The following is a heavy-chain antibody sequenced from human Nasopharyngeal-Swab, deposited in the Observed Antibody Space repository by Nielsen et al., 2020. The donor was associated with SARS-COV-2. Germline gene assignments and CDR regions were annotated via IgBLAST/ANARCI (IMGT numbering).Heavy chain of an antibody. CDR3: ASGITTLYYYYYMDV. V-gene: IGHV4-61*02. J-gene: IGHJ6*03. D-gene: IGHD3-10*01. Sequence: WICQPPWKGLEWIGRIHTSGSTNYNPSLKRRVTISVDTSKNQFSLKLCSVTAADTAVYYCASGITTLYYYYYMDVWGKGTTVTVSS. CDR2: IHTSGST.